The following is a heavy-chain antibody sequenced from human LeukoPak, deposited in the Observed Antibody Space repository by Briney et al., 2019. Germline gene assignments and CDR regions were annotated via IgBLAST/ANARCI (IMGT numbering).Heavy chain of an antibody. J-gene: IGHJ6*01. CDR1: NGSISSYY. Sequence: SETLSLTCTVSNGSISSYYWSWIRQPPGKGLEWIGYIYSSGSTNYNPSLRSRVTISLDTSMNQFSLKPTSVTAADTAMYFCARSYGGGPCNYFYYGMDVWGQGTTVTVSS. D-gene: IGHD2-21*01. CDR2: IYSSGST. V-gene: IGHV4-59*08. CDR3: ARSYGGGPCNYFYYGMDV.